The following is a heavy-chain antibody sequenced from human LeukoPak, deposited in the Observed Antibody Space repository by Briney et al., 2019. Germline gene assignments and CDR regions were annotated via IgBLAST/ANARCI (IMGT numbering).Heavy chain of an antibody. J-gene: IGHJ3*02. V-gene: IGHV3-9*01. CDR1: GLTFDDYA. D-gene: IGHD3-22*01. CDR3: VRERYYYDSGAQAAFDI. CDR2: ISWNRGSI. Sequence: PGRSLRLSCAASGLTFDDYAMHWVRQAPGKGLEWVSGISWNRGSIDYADSVKGRFAISRDNAKTSLYLQMNSLRAEDTALYYCVRERYYYDSGAQAAFDIWGQGTMVTVSS.